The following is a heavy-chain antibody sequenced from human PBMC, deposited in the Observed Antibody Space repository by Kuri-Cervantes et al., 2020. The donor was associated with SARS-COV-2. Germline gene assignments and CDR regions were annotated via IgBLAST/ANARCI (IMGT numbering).Heavy chain of an antibody. V-gene: IGHV3-30*02. CDR3: AKGGAARPDPYYYYGMDV. Sequence: GGSLRLSCAASGLTFSSYGMHWVRQAPGKGLEWVAVIWYDGSNKYYADSVKGRFTISRDNSKNTLYLQMNSLRAEGTAVYYCAKGGAARPDPYYYYGMDVWGQGTTVTVSS. D-gene: IGHD6-6*01. J-gene: IGHJ6*02. CDR1: GLTFSSYG. CDR2: IWYDGSNK.